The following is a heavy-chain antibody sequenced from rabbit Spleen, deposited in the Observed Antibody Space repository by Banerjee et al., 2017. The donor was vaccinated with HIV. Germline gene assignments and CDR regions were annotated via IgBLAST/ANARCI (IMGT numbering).Heavy chain of an antibody. Sequence: QSLEESGGGLVQPEGSLTLTCTASGFSLSSSYYMCWVRQAPGKGLEWIACIAAGSGGTTYYANWAKGRFTISKASSTTVTLQMTSLTAADTATYFCARDTGSSFSTYGMDLWGPGTLVTVS. D-gene: IGHD8-1*01. CDR1: GFSLSSSYY. J-gene: IGHJ6*01. CDR3: ARDTGSSFSTYGMDL. CDR2: IAAGSGGTT. V-gene: IGHV1S40*01.